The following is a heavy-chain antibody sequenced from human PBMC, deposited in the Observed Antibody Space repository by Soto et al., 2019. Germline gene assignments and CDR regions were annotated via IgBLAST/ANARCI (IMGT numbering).Heavy chain of an antibody. Sequence: EVQLVESGGGLVQPGGSLRLSCATSGFILSDCAMNWVRQAPGKGLEWGSYISITSSVIYYGYSVKCRFTVSRDNARNSLYLQMNSLRAEDTAVYYCARDLSWGSNWYYYMDVWGKGTTVTVSS. CDR1: GFILSDCA. CDR2: ISITSSVI. J-gene: IGHJ6*03. V-gene: IGHV3-48*01. CDR3: ARDLSWGSNWYYYMDV. D-gene: IGHD7-27*01.